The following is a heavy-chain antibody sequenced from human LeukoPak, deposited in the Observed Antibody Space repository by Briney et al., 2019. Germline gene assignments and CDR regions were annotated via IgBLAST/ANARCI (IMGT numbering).Heavy chain of an antibody. J-gene: IGHJ4*02. CDR3: ASFSRPEKSPPIDY. CDR2: IYYSGST. D-gene: IGHD6-6*01. V-gene: IGHV4-59*01. Sequence: SETLSLTCTVSGGSISSYYWSWIRQPPGKGLEWIGYIYYSGSTNYNPSLKSRVTISVDTSKNQFSLKLSSVTAADTAVYYCASFSRPEKSPPIDYWGQGTLVTVSS. CDR1: GGSISSYY.